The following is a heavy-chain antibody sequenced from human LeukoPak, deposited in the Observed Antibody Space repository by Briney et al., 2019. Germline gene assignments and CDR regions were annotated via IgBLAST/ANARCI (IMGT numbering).Heavy chain of an antibody. CDR2: VYYDGTS. V-gene: IGHV4-39*01. CDR1: GGPINSHSYY. J-gene: IGHJ4*02. D-gene: IGHD5-24*01. CDR3: VRHISTNTGYFDS. Sequence: PSETLSLTCTVSGGPINSHSYYWGWIRQPPGKGLEWIGSVYYDGTSYSNPSLKTRVGVFVDTSRDQFSLDLDFVTAADTALYYCVRHISTNTGYFDSCGQGTLVSVSS.